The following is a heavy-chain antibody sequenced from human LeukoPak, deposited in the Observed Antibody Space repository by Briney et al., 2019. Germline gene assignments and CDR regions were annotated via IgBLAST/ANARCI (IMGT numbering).Heavy chain of an antibody. CDR2: IWYDGSIQ. CDR3: ARAGYCSGGSCYGSDY. V-gene: IGHV3-33*01. CDR1: GFTFSSYG. Sequence: GRSLRLSCAASGFTFSSYGMHWVRQAPGKGLEWVAAIWYDGSIQYYADSVKGRFTISRDNSKNTLYLQMDSLRAEDTAVYCCARAGYCSGGSCYGSDYWGQGTLVSVSS. D-gene: IGHD2-15*01. J-gene: IGHJ4*02.